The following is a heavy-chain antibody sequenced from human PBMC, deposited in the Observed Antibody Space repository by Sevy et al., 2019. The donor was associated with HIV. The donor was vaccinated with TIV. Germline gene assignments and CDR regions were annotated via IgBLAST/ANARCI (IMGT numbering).Heavy chain of an antibody. J-gene: IGHJ4*02. D-gene: IGHD3-22*01. Sequence: GGSLRLSCAASGFTFSSYWMHWVRQAPGKGLVWVSRINSDGSSTSYADSVKGRFTISRDNAKNTLYLQMNSLRAEDSAVYYCARGHSSGYYYYWGQGTLVTVSS. V-gene: IGHV3-74*01. CDR1: GFTFSSYW. CDR2: INSDGSST. CDR3: ARGHSSGYYYY.